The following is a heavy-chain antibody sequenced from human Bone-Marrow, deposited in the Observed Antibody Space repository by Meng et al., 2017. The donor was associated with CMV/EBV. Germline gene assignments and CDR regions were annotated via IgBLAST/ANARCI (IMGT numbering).Heavy chain of an antibody. J-gene: IGHJ6*02. D-gene: IGHD2-2*01. CDR2: IIPILGIA. V-gene: IGHV1-69*10. CDR3: ARIDCSSTSCYAYMNGMDV. CDR1: GGTFSSYT. Sequence: SVKVSCKASGGTFSSYTISWVRQAPGQGLEWMGGIIPILGIANYAQKFQGRVTITADKSTSTAYMELSSLRSEDTAVYYCARIDCSSTSCYAYMNGMDVWGQRTTVTVSS.